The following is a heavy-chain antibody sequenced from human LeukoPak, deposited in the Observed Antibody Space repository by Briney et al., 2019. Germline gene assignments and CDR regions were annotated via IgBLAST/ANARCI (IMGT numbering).Heavy chain of an antibody. CDR1: GYTFTGYY. CDR3: ARASRYYDSSGHGKY. Sequence: ASVKVSCKASGYTFTGYYMHWVRQAPGQGLEWMGRINPNSGGTNYAQKFQGRVTMTRDTSISTAYMGLSRLRSDNTAVYYCARASRYYDSSGHGKYWGQEPLLTVSS. D-gene: IGHD3-22*01. J-gene: IGHJ4*02. CDR2: INPNSGGT. V-gene: IGHV1-2*06.